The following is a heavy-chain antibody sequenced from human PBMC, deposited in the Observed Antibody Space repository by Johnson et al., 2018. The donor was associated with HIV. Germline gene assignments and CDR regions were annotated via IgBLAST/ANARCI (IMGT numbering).Heavy chain of an antibody. D-gene: IGHD1-1*01. V-gene: IGHV3-20*04. Sequence: MQLVESGGGVVRPGGSLRLSCAASEFIFDDYGMSWVRQAPGKGLEWVSGINWNGDTTAYADSVKGRFTISRDNSKNTLYLQMNSLRGEDTAVYYCAKGRSSTPWEHAFDIWGQGTMVTVSS. J-gene: IGHJ3*02. CDR2: INWNGDTT. CDR1: EFIFDDYG. CDR3: AKGRSSTPWEHAFDI.